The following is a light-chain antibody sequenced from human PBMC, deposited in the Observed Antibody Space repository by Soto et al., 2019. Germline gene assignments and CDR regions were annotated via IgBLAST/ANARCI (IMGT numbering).Light chain of an antibody. CDR1: QTITRW. J-gene: IGKJ5*01. Sequence: IQISQSPPNRSTSSWTTINSVCRASQTITRWMAWYQQKPGKAPKLLIYAASTLQSGVPSRFSGSGSGTDFTLIISSLQPEDFATFYCQQSYNIPIPFGQGTRMEIK. CDR3: QQSYNIPIP. CDR2: AAS. V-gene: IGKV1-39*01.